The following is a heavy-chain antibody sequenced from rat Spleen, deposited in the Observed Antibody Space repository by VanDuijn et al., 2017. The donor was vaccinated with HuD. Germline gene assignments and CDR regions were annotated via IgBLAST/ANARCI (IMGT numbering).Heavy chain of an antibody. CDR2: INYEGSSI. J-gene: IGHJ2*01. D-gene: IGHD4-2*01. V-gene: IGHV5-22*01. CDR1: GFTFSNYY. Sequence: EVQLVESGGGLVQPGRSLKVSCAASGFTFSNYYMAWVRQAPKKGLEWVASINYEGSSIYYGESVKGRFTISRDNAKSTLYLQMNSLRSEDTATYYCTTEVEYYYFDYWGQGVMVTVSS. CDR3: TTEVEYYYFDY.